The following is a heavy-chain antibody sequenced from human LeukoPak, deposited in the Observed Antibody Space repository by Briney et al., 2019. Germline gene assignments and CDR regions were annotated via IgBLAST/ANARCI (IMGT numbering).Heavy chain of an antibody. Sequence: SETLSLTCAVYGGSFSGYYWSWIRQPPGKGLEWIGEINHSGSTNYNPSLKSRVTISVDTSKNQFSLKLSSVTAADTAVYYCARLVVAATNYYYYGMDVWGQGTTVTVSS. CDR1: GGSFSGYY. CDR2: INHSGST. D-gene: IGHD2-15*01. V-gene: IGHV4-34*01. J-gene: IGHJ6*02. CDR3: ARLVVAATNYYYYGMDV.